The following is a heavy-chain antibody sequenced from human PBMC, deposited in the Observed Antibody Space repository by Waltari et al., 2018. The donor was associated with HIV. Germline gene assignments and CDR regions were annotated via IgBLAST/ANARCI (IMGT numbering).Heavy chain of an antibody. J-gene: IGHJ2*01. CDR1: GGTFSSYA. D-gene: IGHD4-17*01. V-gene: IGHV1-69*01. CDR3: ARVDPYYGDYTENWYFDL. Sequence: QVQLVQSGAEVKKPGSSVKVSCKASGGTFSSYAISWVRQAPGQGLEWMGGIIPSFGTANYAQKFQGRVTITADESTSTAYMELSSLRSEDTAVYYCARVDPYYGDYTENWYFDLWGRGTLVTVSS. CDR2: IIPSFGTA.